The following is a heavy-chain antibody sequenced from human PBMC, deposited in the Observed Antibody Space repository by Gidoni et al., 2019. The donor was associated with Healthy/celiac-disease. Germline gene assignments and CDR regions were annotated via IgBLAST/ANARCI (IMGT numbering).Heavy chain of an antibody. CDR2: IKQDGSEK. CDR1: GFNFSRYW. CDR3: ARGLGYCSGGSCGNDY. J-gene: IGHJ4*02. Sequence: EVQLVESGGGLVQPGGSLRLSCAASGFNFSRYWMSWVRQAPGKGLEWVANIKQDGSEKYYVDSVKGRFTISRDNAKNSLYLQMNSLRAEDTAVYYCARGLGYCSGGSCGNDYWGQGTLVTVSS. V-gene: IGHV3-7*04. D-gene: IGHD2-15*01.